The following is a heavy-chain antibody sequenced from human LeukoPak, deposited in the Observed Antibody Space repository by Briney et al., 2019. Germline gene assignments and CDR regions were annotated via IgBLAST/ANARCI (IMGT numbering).Heavy chain of an antibody. CDR1: RFTFSSYA. D-gene: IGHD6-19*01. Sequence: GRPLRLSCAPSRFTFSSYAMHWVREAPGKGLEWVAVISYDGSNKYYADSVKRRFTISRVNSKNTLYPQMNSLRAEDTAVYYCARAHLSLDIAVAGTRWFDPWGQGTLVTVSS. CDR3: ARAHLSLDIAVAGTRWFDP. CDR2: ISYDGSNK. J-gene: IGHJ5*02. V-gene: IGHV3-30-3*01.